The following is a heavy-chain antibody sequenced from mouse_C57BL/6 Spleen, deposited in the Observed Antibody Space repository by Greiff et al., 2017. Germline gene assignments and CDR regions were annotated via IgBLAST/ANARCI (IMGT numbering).Heavy chain of an antibody. CDR2: IDPNSGGT. D-gene: IGHD1-1*02. V-gene: IGHV1-72*01. CDR1: GYTFTSYW. CDR3: ARGVGDY. Sequence: VQLQQPGAELVKPGASVTLSCKASGYTFTSYWMPWVKPRPGRGLARIGRIDPNSGGTKYHEKVKSKATLSVDKPSSTSDMQLSSLTSEDSAVYYCARGVGDYWGQGTTLTVSS. J-gene: IGHJ2*01.